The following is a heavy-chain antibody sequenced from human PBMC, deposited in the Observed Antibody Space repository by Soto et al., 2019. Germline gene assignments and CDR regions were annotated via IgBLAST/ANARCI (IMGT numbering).Heavy chain of an antibody. V-gene: IGHV3-23*01. CDR2: ISGSGGST. J-gene: IGHJ4*02. D-gene: IGHD6-19*01. CDR1: GFTFSTYA. Sequence: EVQLLESGGGLVQPGGSLGLSCAASGFTFSTYAMTWVRQAPGKGLEWVSGISGSGGSTYYANSVKGRFTISRDNSKNTLYLQMNSLRADDTAVYYCAREAVTEDYWGQGTLVTVSS. CDR3: AREAVTEDY.